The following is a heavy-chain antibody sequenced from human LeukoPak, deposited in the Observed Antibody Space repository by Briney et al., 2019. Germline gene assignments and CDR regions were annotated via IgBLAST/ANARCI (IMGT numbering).Heavy chain of an antibody. CDR2: IKQDGSEK. V-gene: IGHV3-7*01. Sequence: GGSLRLSCAASGFTFSNYWMNWVRQAPGKGLEWVANIKQDGSEKYYVDSVKGRFTISRDNAKNSMYLQMTSLRAEDTAVYYCARDRREIQVWPREYYYNYMDVWGKGTTVTISS. CDR1: GFTFSNYW. J-gene: IGHJ6*03. CDR3: ARDRREIQVWPREYYYNYMDV. D-gene: IGHD5-18*01.